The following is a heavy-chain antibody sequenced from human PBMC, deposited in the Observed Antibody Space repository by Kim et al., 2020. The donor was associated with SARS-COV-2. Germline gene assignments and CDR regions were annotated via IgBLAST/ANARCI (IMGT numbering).Heavy chain of an antibody. CDR1: GFTFSSYW. Sequence: GVSLRLSCAASGFTFSSYWMHWVRQAPGKGLVWVSRINNDGSSTTYADSVKGRFTISRDNAKNTLYVQMNSLRAEDTAVYYCAREGGDSGYETDYWGQGTLVTVSS. CDR3: AREGGDSGYETDY. J-gene: IGHJ4*02. V-gene: IGHV3-74*01. D-gene: IGHD5-12*01. CDR2: INNDGSST.